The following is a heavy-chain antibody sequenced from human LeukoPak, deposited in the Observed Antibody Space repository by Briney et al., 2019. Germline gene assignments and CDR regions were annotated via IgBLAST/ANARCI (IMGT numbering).Heavy chain of an antibody. CDR2: INHSGST. CDR1: GGSFSGYY. CDR3: ARGPYYYYYGMDV. Sequence: SETLSLTCAVYGGSFSGYYWSWIRQPPGKGLEWIGEINHSGSTNYNPSLKSRVTISVDTSKNQFSLKLSSVTAADTAVYYCARGPYYYYYGMDVWGQGTTVTVSS. V-gene: IGHV4-34*01. J-gene: IGHJ6*02.